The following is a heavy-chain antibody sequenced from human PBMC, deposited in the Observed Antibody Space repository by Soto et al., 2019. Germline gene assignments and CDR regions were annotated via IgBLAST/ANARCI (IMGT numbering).Heavy chain of an antibody. D-gene: IGHD6-6*01. Sequence: PSETRSLTCTVSGGSVSSGSYYWSWIRQPPGKGLEWIGYIYYSGSTNYNPSLKSRVTISVDTSKNQFSLKLSSVTAADTAVYYCARASIAARPYYFDYWGQGTLVTVSS. CDR2: IYYSGST. V-gene: IGHV4-61*01. CDR1: GGSVSSGSYY. J-gene: IGHJ4*02. CDR3: ARASIAARPYYFDY.